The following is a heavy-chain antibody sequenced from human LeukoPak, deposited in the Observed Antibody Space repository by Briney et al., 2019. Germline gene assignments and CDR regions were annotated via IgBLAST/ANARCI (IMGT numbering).Heavy chain of an antibody. V-gene: IGHV3-66*03. Sequence: QPGGFLRLSCAVSGFRVSDYYMSWVRQAPGKGLEWVGLIRDSGEAFYADFARGRFAISRDESEDTLYLQMNSLRVEDTAVYFCARDRAANQDWVEFDPWGQGTPVIVSS. CDR3: ARDRAANQDWVEFDP. D-gene: IGHD3/OR15-3a*01. CDR2: IRDSGEA. J-gene: IGHJ5*02. CDR1: GFRVSDYY.